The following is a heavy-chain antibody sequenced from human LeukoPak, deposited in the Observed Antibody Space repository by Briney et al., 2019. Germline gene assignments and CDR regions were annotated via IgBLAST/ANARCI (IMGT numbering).Heavy chain of an antibody. CDR3: AMAHCGGDCYLSHYTSIDY. Sequence: PSETLSLTCTVSGGSISSGDYYWSWIRQPPGKGLEWIGYIYYSGSTNYNPSLKSRVTISVDTSKNQFSLKLSSVTAADTAVYYCAMAHCGGDCYLSHYTSIDYWGQGTLVTVSS. J-gene: IGHJ4*02. V-gene: IGHV4-61*08. CDR1: GGSISSGDYY. D-gene: IGHD2-21*01. CDR2: IYYSGST.